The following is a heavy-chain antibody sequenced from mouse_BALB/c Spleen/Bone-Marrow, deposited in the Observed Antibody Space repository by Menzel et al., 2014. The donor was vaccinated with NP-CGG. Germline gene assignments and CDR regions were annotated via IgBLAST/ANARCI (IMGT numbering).Heavy chain of an antibody. V-gene: IGHV5-6-4*01. CDR3: TRDLYDGYYYYAMDY. Sequence: EVQRVESGGGLVKPGGSLKLSCAASGFTFSGYTMSWVRQTPEKRLEWVATISSSGSYTYYPDSVKGRFTISRDNAKNTLYLQMSSLKSEDTAMYYCTRDLYDGYYYYAMDYWGQGTSVTVSS. CDR1: GFTFSGYT. CDR2: ISSSGSYT. J-gene: IGHJ4*01. D-gene: IGHD2-3*01.